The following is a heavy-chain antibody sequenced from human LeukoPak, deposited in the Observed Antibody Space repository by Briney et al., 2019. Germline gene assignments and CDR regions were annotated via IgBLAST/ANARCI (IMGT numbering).Heavy chain of an antibody. D-gene: IGHD3-3*01. CDR1: GFTVSSNY. J-gene: IGHJ6*02. V-gene: IGHV3-53*01. CDR3: ARDGSPYYDFWSGYSYYYYGMDV. Sequence: PGGSLRLSCAASGFTVSSNYMSWVRQAPGKGLEWVSVIYSGGSTYYADSVKGRFTISRDNSKNTLYLQMNSLRAEDTAVYYCARDGSPYYDFWSGYSYYYYGMDVWGQGTTVTVSS. CDR2: IYSGGST.